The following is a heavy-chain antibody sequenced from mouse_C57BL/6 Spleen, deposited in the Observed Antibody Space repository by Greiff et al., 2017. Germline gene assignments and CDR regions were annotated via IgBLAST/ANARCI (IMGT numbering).Heavy chain of an antibody. CDR2: IDPSDSYT. CDR3: ARLLFAANYSYFDY. CDR1: GYTFTSYW. J-gene: IGHJ2*01. D-gene: IGHD1-1*01. V-gene: IGHV1-69*01. Sequence: QVQLQQPGAELVMPGASVKLSCKASGYTFTSYWMHWVKQRPGQGLEWIGEIDPSDSYTNYNQKFKGKSTLTVDKSSSTAYMQLSSLTSEDSAVYYCARLLFAANYSYFDYWGQGTTLTVSS.